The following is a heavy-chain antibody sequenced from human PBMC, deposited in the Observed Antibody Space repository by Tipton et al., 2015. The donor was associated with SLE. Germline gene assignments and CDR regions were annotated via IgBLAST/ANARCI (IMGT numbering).Heavy chain of an antibody. CDR3: AKDFSNYGDYVWYFDL. V-gene: IGHV3-30*02. Sequence: SLRLSCAASGFTFSSYGMHWVRQAPGKGLEWVAFIRYDGNNEYYANSVKGRFTISRDNSKNTLYLQMNSLRPEDTAVYYCAKDFSNYGDYVWYFDLWGRGTLVIVSS. J-gene: IGHJ2*01. CDR1: GFTFSSYG. CDR2: IRYDGNNE. D-gene: IGHD4-17*01.